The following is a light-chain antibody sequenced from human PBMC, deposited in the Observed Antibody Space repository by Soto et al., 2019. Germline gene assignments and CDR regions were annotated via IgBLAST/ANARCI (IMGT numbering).Light chain of an antibody. CDR2: DAS. V-gene: IGKV3-15*01. Sequence: EIVMTQSPATLSVSPGERATLSCRASQSISSNLAWYQQRPGQGPRLLIYDASTRATGIPARFSGSGSGTDCTLTINSLQSEDFAVYYCQQYKNWLRWTFGQGTKVEIK. J-gene: IGKJ1*01. CDR3: QQYKNWLRWT. CDR1: QSISSN.